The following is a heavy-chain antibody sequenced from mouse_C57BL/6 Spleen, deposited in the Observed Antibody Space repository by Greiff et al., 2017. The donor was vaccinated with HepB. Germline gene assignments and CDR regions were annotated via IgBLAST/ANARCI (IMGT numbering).Heavy chain of an antibody. D-gene: IGHD1-1*01. CDR3: APITTVVATTENAMDY. CDR1: GYTFTSYW. J-gene: IGHJ4*01. V-gene: IGHV1-59*01. CDR2: IDPSDSYT. Sequence: VQLQQSGAELVRPGTSVKLSCKASGYTFTSYWMHWVKQRPGQGLEWIGVIDPSDSYTNYNQKFKGKATLTVDTSSSTAYMQLSSLTSEDSAVYYCAPITTVVATTENAMDYWGQGTSVTVSS.